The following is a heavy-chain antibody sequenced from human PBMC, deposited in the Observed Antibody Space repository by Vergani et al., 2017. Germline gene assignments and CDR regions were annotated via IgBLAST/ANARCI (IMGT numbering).Heavy chain of an antibody. CDR3: AKDSTSVIAVAGDFDY. V-gene: IGHV3-30*18. D-gene: IGHD6-19*01. CDR1: GFTFSSYG. J-gene: IGHJ4*02. Sequence: QAQLVESGGGVVQPGRSLRLSCAASGFTFSSYGMHWVRQAPGKGLEGVAVISYDEINKYYADSVKGRFTISRDNSKNTLYLQMNSLRAEDTAVYYCAKDSTSVIAVAGDFDYWGQGTLVTVSS. CDR2: ISYDEINK.